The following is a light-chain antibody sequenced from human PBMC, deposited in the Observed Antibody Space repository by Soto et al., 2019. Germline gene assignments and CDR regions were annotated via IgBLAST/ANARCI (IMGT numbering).Light chain of an antibody. V-gene: IGKV3-15*01. J-gene: IGKJ1*01. CDR1: QSVSSN. Sequence: EIVMTQSPATLSVSPGERATLSCRASQSVSSNLAWYQQKPGQAPRLLIYGASTRATGIPARFSGSGSGTEFTLTISGLQSEDFAVYDCQQYNNWPPWTFDQGTKVEIK. CDR3: QQYNNWPPWT. CDR2: GAS.